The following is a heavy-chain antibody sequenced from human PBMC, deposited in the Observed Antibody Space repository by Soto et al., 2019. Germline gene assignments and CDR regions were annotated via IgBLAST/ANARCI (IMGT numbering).Heavy chain of an antibody. CDR1: GFTFSSCA. V-gene: IGHV3-23*01. CDR2: ITDSGGST. Sequence: GGSLRLSCAASGFTFSSCAMSWVRQAPGKGLEWVSTITDSGGSTFYGDSVKGRFTISRDNSQNTLYLQMNSLRAADTAVYYCAKDHWFDPWGRGTLVTVSS. CDR3: AKDHWFDP. J-gene: IGHJ5*02.